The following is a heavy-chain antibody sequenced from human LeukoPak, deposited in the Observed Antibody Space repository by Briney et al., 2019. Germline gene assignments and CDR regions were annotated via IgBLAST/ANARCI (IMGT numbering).Heavy chain of an antibody. V-gene: IGHV4-39*07. J-gene: IGHJ5*02. CDR2: IYYSGST. Sequence: SETLSLTCTVSGGSISSSSYYWGWIRQPPGKGLEWIGSIYYSGSTYYNPSLKSRVTISVDTSKNQFSLKLSSVTAADTAVYYCARNARGTYYGWFDPWGQGTLVTVSS. CDR3: ARNARGTYYGWFDP. D-gene: IGHD1-26*01. CDR1: GGSISSSSYY.